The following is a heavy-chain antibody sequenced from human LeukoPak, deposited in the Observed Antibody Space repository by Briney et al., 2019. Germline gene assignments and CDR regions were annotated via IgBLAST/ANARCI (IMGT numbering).Heavy chain of an antibody. CDR3: ARDPSGSSWYSDFFDY. CDR2: IYTSGST. V-gene: IGHV4-4*07. J-gene: IGHJ4*02. Sequence: SETLSLTCTLSGGSLSSYYWSWIRQPAGKGLEWIGRIYTSGSTNYNPSLTSRVTMSVDTSKNQFSLKLSSVTAADTAVYYCARDPSGSSWYSDFFDYWGQGTLVTVSS. D-gene: IGHD6-13*01. CDR1: GGSLSSYY.